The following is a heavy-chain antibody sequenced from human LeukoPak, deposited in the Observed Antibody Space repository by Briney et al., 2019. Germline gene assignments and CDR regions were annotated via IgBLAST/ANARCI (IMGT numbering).Heavy chain of an antibody. V-gene: IGHV4-59*08. CDR3: ARLGYYYDSSGYYLYYFDY. D-gene: IGHD3-22*01. CDR2: IYYSGST. CDR1: GGSISSYY. J-gene: IGHJ4*02. Sequence: PSETLSLTCTVSGGSISSYYWSWIRQPPGKGLEWIGYIYYSGSTNYNPSLKSRVTISVDTSKNQFSLKLSSVTAADTAVYYCARLGYYYDSSGYYLYYFDYGGQGTLVTVSS.